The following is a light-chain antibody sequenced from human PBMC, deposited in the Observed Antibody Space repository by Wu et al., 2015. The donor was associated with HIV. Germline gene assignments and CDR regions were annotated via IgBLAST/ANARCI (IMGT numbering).Light chain of an antibody. V-gene: IGKV3-20*01. CDR3: QQYGSSLTWT. CDR1: QSVSSRY. Sequence: EIVLTQSPGTLSLSQGERATLSCRASQSVSSRYLAWYQQKPGQAPRLLISGASSRASGIPDRFSGSGSGTDFTLTISRLEPEDSAVYYCQQYGSSLTWTFGQGTKVEI. CDR2: GAS. J-gene: IGKJ1*01.